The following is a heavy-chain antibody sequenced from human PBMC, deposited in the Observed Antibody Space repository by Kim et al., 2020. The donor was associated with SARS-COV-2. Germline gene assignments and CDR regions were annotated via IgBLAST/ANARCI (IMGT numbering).Heavy chain of an antibody. Sequence: SETLSLTCAVYGGSFSGYYWSWIRQPPGKGLEWIGEINHSGSTNYNPSLKSRVTISVDTSKNQFSLKLSSVTAADTAVYYCARGPSSWYLEGCKPFDYWGQGTLVTVSS. V-gene: IGHV4-34*01. CDR1: GGSFSGYY. J-gene: IGHJ4*02. CDR2: INHSGST. D-gene: IGHD6-13*01. CDR3: ARGPSSWYLEGCKPFDY.